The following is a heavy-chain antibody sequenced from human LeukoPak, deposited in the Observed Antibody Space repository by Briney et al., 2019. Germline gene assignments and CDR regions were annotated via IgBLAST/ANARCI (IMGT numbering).Heavy chain of an antibody. CDR1: GFSFSDYT. J-gene: IGHJ4*02. D-gene: IGHD3-22*01. V-gene: IGHV3-23*01. CDR2: ISGSGRTT. Sequence: PGGSLRLSCAASGFSFSDYTMGWVRQAPRKGLEWVSGISGSGRTTYYADSVRGRFTISRDNSKSALYLQMNILGADDTALYYCAKDRRYYSSGFDYLGQGTLVTVSS. CDR3: AKDRRYYSSGFDY.